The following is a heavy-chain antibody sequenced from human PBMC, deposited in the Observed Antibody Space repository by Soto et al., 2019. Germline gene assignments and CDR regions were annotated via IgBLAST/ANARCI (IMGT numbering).Heavy chain of an antibody. CDR3: ALVQLWLRSYNWFDP. V-gene: IGHV3-23*01. Sequence: EVQLLESGGGLVQPGGSLRLSCAASGFTFSSYAMSWVRQAPGKGLEWVSAISGSGGSTYYADSVKGRFTISRDNSKNTLYLQMNSLRAEDTAVYYCALVQLWLRSYNWFDPWGQGTLVTVPS. CDR1: GFTFSSYA. CDR2: ISGSGGST. J-gene: IGHJ5*02. D-gene: IGHD5-18*01.